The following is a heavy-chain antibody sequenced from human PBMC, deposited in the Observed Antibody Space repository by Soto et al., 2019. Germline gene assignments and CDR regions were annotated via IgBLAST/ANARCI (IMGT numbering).Heavy chain of an antibody. V-gene: IGHV3-21*01. J-gene: IGHJ4*02. CDR2: ISSSSSYI. D-gene: IGHD3-22*01. CDR3: ARGIPPKGGYYDSSGYPTD. Sequence: GGSLRLSCAASGFTFSSYSMNWVRQAPGKGLEWVSSISSSSSYIYYADSVKGRFTISRDNAKNSLYLQMNSLRAEDTAVYYCARGIPPKGGYYDSSGYPTDWGQGTLVTVSS. CDR1: GFTFSSYS.